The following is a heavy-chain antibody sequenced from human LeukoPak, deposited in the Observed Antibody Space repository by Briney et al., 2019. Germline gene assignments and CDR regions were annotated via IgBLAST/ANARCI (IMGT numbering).Heavy chain of an antibody. CDR2: IYYSGST. Sequence: SETLSLTCTVSGGSISSGAYYWSWIRQPPGKGLEWIGYIYYSGSTNYNPSLRSRLTISLDTSKNQFSLKLSTVTAADTAVYYCASARRGGGFTHNSLDPWGQGSLVIVSS. J-gene: IGHJ5*02. D-gene: IGHD3-10*01. CDR1: GGSISSGAYY. V-gene: IGHV4-61*08. CDR3: ASARRGGGFTHNSLDP.